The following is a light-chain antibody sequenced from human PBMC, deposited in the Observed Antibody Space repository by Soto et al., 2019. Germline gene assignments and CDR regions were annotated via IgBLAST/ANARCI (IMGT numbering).Light chain of an antibody. CDR2: DVT. CDR1: SSDVGRYDY. V-gene: IGLV2-11*01. J-gene: IGLJ3*02. Sequence: QSALTQPRSVSASPGQSVTISCTGTSSDVGRYDYVSWYQQHPGKAPKLIVYDVTERPSGVPDRFSGSKSANSASLAISGLKSEDEADYYCAAWDDGLNGWLFGGGTQLTVL. CDR3: AAWDDGLNGWL.